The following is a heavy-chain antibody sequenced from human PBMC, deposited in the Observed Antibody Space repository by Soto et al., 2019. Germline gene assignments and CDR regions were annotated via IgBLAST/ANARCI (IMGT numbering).Heavy chain of an antibody. CDR1: GYTFTGYY. J-gene: IGHJ2*01. CDR3: AGDPEAGWNYWYFDL. V-gene: IGHV1-2*02. D-gene: IGHD1-1*01. Sequence: ASVKVSCKASGYTFTGYYMHWVRQAPGQGLEWMGWINPNSGGTNYAQKFQGRVTMTRDTSISTAYMELSRLRSDDTAVYYCAGDPEAGWNYWYFDLWGRGTLVTVSS. CDR2: INPNSGGT.